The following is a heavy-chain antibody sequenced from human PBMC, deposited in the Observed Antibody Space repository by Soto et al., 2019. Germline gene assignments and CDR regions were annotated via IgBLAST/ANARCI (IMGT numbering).Heavy chain of an antibody. D-gene: IGHD6-6*01. CDR1: GFSFTGYY. CDR2: ISAHSGGT. J-gene: IGHJ5*02. CDR3: AKDLTRQLAYWLDP. V-gene: IGHV1-2*02. Sequence: ASVKVSCKASGFSFTGYYIHWLRQAPGQGLEWMGWISAHSGGTEYAQKFQGRVTLTRDTSIATAYLTLTSRTSDDTALYYCAKDLTRQLAYWLDPWGQGTQVTVSS.